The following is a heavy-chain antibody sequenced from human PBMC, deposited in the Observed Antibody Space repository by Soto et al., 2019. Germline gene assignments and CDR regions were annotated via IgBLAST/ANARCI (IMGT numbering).Heavy chain of an antibody. CDR2: ISYDGSNK. CDR3: AKDQGGSGSYGYYYYGMDV. J-gene: IGHJ6*02. Sequence: GGSLRLSCAASGFTFSSYGMHWVRQAPGKGLEWVAVISYDGSNKYYADSVKGRFTISRDNSKNTLYLQMNSLRAEDTAVYYCAKDQGGSGSYGYYYYGMDVWGQGTTVTVSS. D-gene: IGHD1-26*01. V-gene: IGHV3-30*18. CDR1: GFTFSSYG.